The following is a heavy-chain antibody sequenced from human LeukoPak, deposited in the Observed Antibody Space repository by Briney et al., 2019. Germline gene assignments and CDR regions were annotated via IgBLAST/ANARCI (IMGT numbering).Heavy chain of an antibody. CDR2: MWFDGTKT. CDR3: ARHGIAALTDAFDI. CDR1: GFTFRSFG. D-gene: IGHD6-13*01. Sequence: GGSLRLSCEASGFTFRSFGFHWVRQAPGKGLEWVALMWFDGTKTYYADSVKGRFSVSRDNSKNTVYLQMNSLRVEDTAVYYCARHGIAALTDAFDIWGQGTTVSVSS. V-gene: IGHV3-33*01. J-gene: IGHJ3*02.